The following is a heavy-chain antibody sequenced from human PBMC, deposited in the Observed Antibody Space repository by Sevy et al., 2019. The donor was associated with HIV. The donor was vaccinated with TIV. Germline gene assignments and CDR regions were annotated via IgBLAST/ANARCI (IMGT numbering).Heavy chain of an antibody. D-gene: IGHD5-12*01. Sequence: GGSLRLSCAASGFIPSDSYMTWIRQAPGKGLEWITSVGPSGSSIYYADSVKGRFTMSRDYAKNSLDLQMNTLRADDTAVYYCASMSSGYEDYYYDHGMDVWGQGTTVTVSS. V-gene: IGHV3-11*01. CDR3: ASMSSGYEDYYYDHGMDV. CDR1: GFIPSDSY. CDR2: VGPSGSSI. J-gene: IGHJ6*02.